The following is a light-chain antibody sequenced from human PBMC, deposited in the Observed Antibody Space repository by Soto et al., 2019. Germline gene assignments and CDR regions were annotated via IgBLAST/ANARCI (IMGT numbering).Light chain of an antibody. CDR1: QSISSW. V-gene: IGKV1-5*01. J-gene: IGKJ4*01. CDR3: QQYNSYSSLT. Sequence: DIQMTQSPSTLSASVGDRVTITCRASQSISSWLAWYQQKPGKAPKLLIYYASSLESGVPSRFSGSGSGTEFTLTISRLQPYDFATYYCQQYNSYSSLTFGGGTKVEIK. CDR2: YAS.